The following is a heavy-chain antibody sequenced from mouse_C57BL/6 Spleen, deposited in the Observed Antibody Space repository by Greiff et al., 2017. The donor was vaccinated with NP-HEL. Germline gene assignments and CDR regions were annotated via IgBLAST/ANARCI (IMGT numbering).Heavy chain of an antibody. CDR2: INPGSGGT. Sequence: QVQLKESGAELVRPGTSVKVSCKASGYAFTNYLIEWVKQRPGQGLEWIGVINPGSGGTNYNEKFKGKATLTADKSSSTAYMQLSSLTSEDSAVYFCARSNYSKDWYFDVWGTGTTVTVSS. D-gene: IGHD2-5*01. V-gene: IGHV1-54*01. CDR3: ARSNYSKDWYFDV. CDR1: GYAFTNYL. J-gene: IGHJ1*03.